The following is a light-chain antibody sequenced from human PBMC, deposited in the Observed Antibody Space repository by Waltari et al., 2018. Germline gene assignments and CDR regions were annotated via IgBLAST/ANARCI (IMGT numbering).Light chain of an antibody. CDR3: SSYTSSSFVV. V-gene: IGLV2-18*02. J-gene: IGLJ2*01. Sequence: QSALTQPPSVSGSPGQSVTISCTGTSSDVGSYSRVSWYQQPPGTAPKLMIYEVSNRPAGFPDRFSGSKSGNTASLTISGLQADDEADYYCSSYTSSSFVVFGGGTKLTVL. CDR2: EVS. CDR1: SSDVGSYSR.